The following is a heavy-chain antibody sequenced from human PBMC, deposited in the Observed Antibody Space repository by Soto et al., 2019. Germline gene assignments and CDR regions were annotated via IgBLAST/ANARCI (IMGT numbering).Heavy chain of an antibody. V-gene: IGHV4-59*01. Sequence: ASETLSLTCTVSGGSISSYYWSWIRQPPGKGLEWIGYIYYSGSTNYNPSLKSRVTISVDTSKNQFSLKLSSVTAADTAVYYCGRGYSSSWYAGGWVDYWGQGTLVTVSS. CDR2: IYYSGST. D-gene: IGHD6-13*01. CDR3: GRGYSSSWYAGGWVDY. J-gene: IGHJ4*02. CDR1: GGSISSYY.